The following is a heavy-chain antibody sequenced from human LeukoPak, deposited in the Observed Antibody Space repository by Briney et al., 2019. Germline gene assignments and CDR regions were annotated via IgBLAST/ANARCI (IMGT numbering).Heavy chain of an antibody. CDR2: IKEDGSEK. V-gene: IGHV3-7*01. CDR1: GFTFTGYW. CDR3: ARRKTLDY. Sequence: GGSLRLSCAASGFTFTGYWMTWVRQAPGKRLEWVANIKEDGSEKYYVDSVKGRFTISRDSARNSLYLQMNSLRAEDTAVYYCARRKTLDYWAREPWSPSPQ. J-gene: IGHJ4*02.